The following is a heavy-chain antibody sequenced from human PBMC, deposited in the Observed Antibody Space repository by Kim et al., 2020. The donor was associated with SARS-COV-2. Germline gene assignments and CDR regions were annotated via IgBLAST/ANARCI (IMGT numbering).Heavy chain of an antibody. D-gene: IGHD6-19*01. J-gene: IGHJ6*02. V-gene: IGHV3-74*01. CDR2: INSDGSST. CDR1: GFTFSSYW. Sequence: GGSLRLSCAASGFTFSSYWMHWVRQAPGKGLVWVSRINSDGSSTSYADSVKGRFTISRDNAKNTLYLQMNSLRAEDTAVYYCAREGDSSGWYYYYYYGMDVWGQGTTVTVSS. CDR3: AREGDSSGWYYYYYYGMDV.